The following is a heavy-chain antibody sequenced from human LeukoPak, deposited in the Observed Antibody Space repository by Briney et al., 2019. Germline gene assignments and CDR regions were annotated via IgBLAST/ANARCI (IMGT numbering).Heavy chain of an antibody. V-gene: IGHV4-34*01. D-gene: IGHD3-22*01. CDR2: INHSGST. Sequence: SETLSLTCAVYGGSFSGYYWSWIRQPPGKGLEWIGEINHSGSTDYNPSLKSRVTISVDTSKNQFSLKLSSVTAADTAVYYCARQARTVGHQSFDYWARETLVTVSS. CDR3: ARQARTVGHQSFDY. J-gene: IGHJ4*02. CDR1: GGSFSGYY.